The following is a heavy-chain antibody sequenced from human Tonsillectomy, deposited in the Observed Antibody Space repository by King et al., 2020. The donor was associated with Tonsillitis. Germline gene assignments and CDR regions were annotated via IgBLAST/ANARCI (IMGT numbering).Heavy chain of an antibody. CDR1: GFTFSSYA. J-gene: IGHJ4*02. CDR2: ISGGGGRT. Sequence: QLVQSGGGLVQPGGSLRLSCAASGFTFSSYAMSWVRQAPGKGLEWVTAISGGGGRTYYADSVKGRFTISRDNSKNTLYLQMNSMRAEDTAIYYCEFGVVVDSWGQGTLVTVSS. D-gene: IGHD3-3*01. CDR3: EFGVVVDS. V-gene: IGHV3-23*04.